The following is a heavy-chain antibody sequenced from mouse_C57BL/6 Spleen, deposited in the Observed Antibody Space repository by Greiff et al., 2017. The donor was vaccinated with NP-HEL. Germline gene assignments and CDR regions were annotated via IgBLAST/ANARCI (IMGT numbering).Heavy chain of an antibody. J-gene: IGHJ4*01. D-gene: IGHD3-3*01. CDR2: IYPSDSET. Sequence: QVQLQQSGAELVRPGSSVKLSCKASGYTFTSYWMDWVKQRPGQGLEWIGNIYPSDSETHYNQKFKDKATLTVDKSSSTAYMQLSSLTSEDSAVYYCARSPGRGAMDYWGQGTSVTVSS. V-gene: IGHV1-61*01. CDR1: GYTFTSYW. CDR3: ARSPGRGAMDY.